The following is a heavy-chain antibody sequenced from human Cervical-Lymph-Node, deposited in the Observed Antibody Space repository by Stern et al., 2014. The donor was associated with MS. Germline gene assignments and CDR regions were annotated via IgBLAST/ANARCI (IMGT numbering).Heavy chain of an antibody. J-gene: IGHJ4*02. CDR1: GYTFTGYF. Sequence: VQLLESGAEVRKPGASVKVSCKASGYTFTGYFMHWVRQAPGQGLEWMGRINPNNGDTNSAQKFQGRVTLTRDTSISTVYMELNRLRPDDTAVYYCARESSLFPNYFDYWGQGTLVTVSS. CDR2: INPNNGDT. D-gene: IGHD1-26*01. V-gene: IGHV1-2*06. CDR3: ARESSLFPNYFDY.